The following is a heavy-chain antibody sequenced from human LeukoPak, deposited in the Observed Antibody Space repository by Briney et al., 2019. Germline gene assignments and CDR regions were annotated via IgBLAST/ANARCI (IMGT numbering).Heavy chain of an antibody. Sequence: GASVKVSCKASGGTFSSYAISWVRQAPGQGLEWMGRIIPILGIANYAQKFQGRVTITADKSTSTAYMELSSLRSEDTAVYYCARSIIDTKGAFDIRGQGTMVTVSS. D-gene: IGHD2-21*01. V-gene: IGHV1-69*04. CDR3: ARSIIDTKGAFDI. J-gene: IGHJ3*02. CDR2: IIPILGIA. CDR1: GGTFSSYA.